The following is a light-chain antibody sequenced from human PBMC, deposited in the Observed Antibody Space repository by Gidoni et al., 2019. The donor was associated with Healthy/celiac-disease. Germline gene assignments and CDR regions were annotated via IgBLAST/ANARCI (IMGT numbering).Light chain of an antibody. CDR1: QSVLYSSNTKNY. V-gene: IGKV4-1*01. CDR3: QQYYSTPCT. CDR2: WAS. J-gene: IGKJ3*01. Sequence: IVMTQSPDSLAVSLGERATINCKSSQSVLYSSNTKNYLAWYQQKPGQPPKLLISWASTRESGVPDRFSGSGSGTDFTLTISSLQAEDVAVYYCQQYYSTPCTFGPGTKVDIK.